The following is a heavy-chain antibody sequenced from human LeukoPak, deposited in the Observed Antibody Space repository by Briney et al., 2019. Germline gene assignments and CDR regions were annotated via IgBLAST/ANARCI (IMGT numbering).Heavy chain of an antibody. D-gene: IGHD2-21*01. J-gene: IGHJ4*02. CDR2: ISSSSSTI. V-gene: IGHV3-11*04. CDR1: GFTFSDYY. CDR3: AKDLKMVIPTYYFDY. Sequence: GGSLRLSCAASGFTFSDYYMSWIRQAPGKGLEWVSYISSSSSTIYYADSVKGRFTISRDYAKNSLYLQMNSLRAEDTAVYYCAKDLKMVIPTYYFDYWGQGTLVTVSS.